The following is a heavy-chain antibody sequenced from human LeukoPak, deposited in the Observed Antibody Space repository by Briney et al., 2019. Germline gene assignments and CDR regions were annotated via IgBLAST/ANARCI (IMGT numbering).Heavy chain of an antibody. D-gene: IGHD6-19*01. CDR2: ISGFNGYT. V-gene: IGHV1-18*01. J-gene: IGHJ4*02. CDR1: CNTFSNYG. CDR3: ARDQGYTSEWLDY. Sequence: ASVKVSCKASCNTFSNYGISWVRQAPGQGLEWMGWISGFNGYTRYAQNLQGRVTMTTDTSTSTAYMELRSLISDDTAVYYCARDQGYTSEWLDYWGQGTLVTVSS.